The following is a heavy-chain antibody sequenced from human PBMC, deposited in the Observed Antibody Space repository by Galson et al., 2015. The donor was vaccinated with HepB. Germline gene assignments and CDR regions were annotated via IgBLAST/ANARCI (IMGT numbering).Heavy chain of an antibody. CDR1: GFTFSSYS. J-gene: IGHJ6*02. Sequence: SLRLSRAASGFTFSSYSMNWVRQAPGKGLEWVSSISSSSTYIYYADSVKGRFTISRDNAKNSLYLQMNSLRAEDTAVYYCARESSGWETYYYYDMDVWGQGTTVTVSS. V-gene: IGHV3-21*01. D-gene: IGHD6-19*01. CDR3: ARESSGWETYYYYDMDV. CDR2: ISSSSTYI.